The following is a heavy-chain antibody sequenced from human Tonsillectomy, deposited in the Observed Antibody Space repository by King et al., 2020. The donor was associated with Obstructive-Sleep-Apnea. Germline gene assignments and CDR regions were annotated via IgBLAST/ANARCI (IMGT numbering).Heavy chain of an antibody. Sequence: VQLVESGGGLVKPGGSLRLSCAASGFTFGRYSMNCVRQAPGKGLEWVSVMTSTGSHIYHADSVKGRFTISRDNVKNSLYLQMNSLRAEDTAVYYCARVGAYSSGYYDAFDIWGQGTMVTVSS. J-gene: IGHJ3*02. CDR3: ARVGAYSSGYYDAFDI. CDR1: GFTFGRYS. CDR2: MTSTGSHI. D-gene: IGHD3-22*01. V-gene: IGHV3-21*01.